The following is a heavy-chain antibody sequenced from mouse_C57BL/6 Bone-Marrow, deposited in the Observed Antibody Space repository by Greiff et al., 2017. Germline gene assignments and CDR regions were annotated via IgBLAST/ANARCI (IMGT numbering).Heavy chain of an antibody. CDR2: INPSNGGT. Sequence: QVQLQQSGTELVKPGASVKLSCKASGYTFTSYWMHWVKQRPGQGLEWIGNINPSNGGTNYNEKFKSKATLTVDKSSSTAYMQLSSLTSEDSAVYYCARTTVVESAWFAYWGPGTLVTVSA. CDR1: GYTFTSYW. J-gene: IGHJ3*01. D-gene: IGHD1-1*01. CDR3: ARTTVVESAWFAY. V-gene: IGHV1-53*01.